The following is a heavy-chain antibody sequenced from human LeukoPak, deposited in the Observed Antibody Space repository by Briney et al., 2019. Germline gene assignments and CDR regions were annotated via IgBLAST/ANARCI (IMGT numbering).Heavy chain of an antibody. D-gene: IGHD1-26*01. CDR2: ISYDGSNK. CDR3: AKDESVGAMPNY. Sequence: GGSLRLSCAASGFTFSSYGMHWVRQAPGKGLEWVAVISYDGSNKYYADSVKGRFTISRDNSKNTLYLQMNSLRAEDTAVYYCAKDESVGAMPNYWGQGTLVTVSS. CDR1: GFTFSSYG. J-gene: IGHJ4*02. V-gene: IGHV3-30*18.